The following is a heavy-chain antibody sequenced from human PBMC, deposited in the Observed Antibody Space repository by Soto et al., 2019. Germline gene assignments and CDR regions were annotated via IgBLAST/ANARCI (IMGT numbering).Heavy chain of an antibody. CDR1: GYTFTNYY. J-gene: IGHJ4*02. CDR3: ARESQSSGWSWFDY. V-gene: IGHV1-46*01. Sequence: QVQLVQSGAEVKKPGASVKVSCKASGYTFTNYYIHWVRQAPGQGLEWMGMINPSGGSTSYIRRFQGRVTLTRDTSTSTVYMELSSLRSEDTAVYYCARESQSSGWSWFDYWGQGTLVTVSS. CDR2: INPSGGST. D-gene: IGHD6-19*01.